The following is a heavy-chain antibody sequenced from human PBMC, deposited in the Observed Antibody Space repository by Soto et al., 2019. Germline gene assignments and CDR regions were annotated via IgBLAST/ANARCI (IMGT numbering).Heavy chain of an antibody. J-gene: IGHJ5*02. CDR2: IKQDESDK. D-gene: IGHD3-16*02. Sequence: GGSLRLSCAVSGFRFRDYWMSWVRQAPGKGLEWVANIKQDESDKYYVDSVKGRFTISRDNAKNALYLQMNSLRVEDTAVYYCAAYCYTMSCTHFHGYSWGQGTQVTVSS. V-gene: IGHV3-7*03. CDR3: AAYCYTMSCTHFHGYS. CDR1: GFRFRDYW.